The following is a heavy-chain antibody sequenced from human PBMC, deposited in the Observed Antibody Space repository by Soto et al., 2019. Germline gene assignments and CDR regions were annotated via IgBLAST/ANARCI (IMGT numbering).Heavy chain of an antibody. CDR3: VKDRSTSDWYGYFDY. CDR1: GFTFNTQA. V-gene: IGHV3-23*01. J-gene: IGHJ4*02. Sequence: EVQLLESGGGLEQPGGSLRLSCAASGFTFNTQAMSWVRQAPGKGLEWVSSISVSGDNTYNADAVKDRFTISRDNSKNTLYLRMYSLRAEDTAVYYCVKDRSTSDWYGYFDYWGQGTLVTVSS. CDR2: ISVSGDNT. D-gene: IGHD6-19*01.